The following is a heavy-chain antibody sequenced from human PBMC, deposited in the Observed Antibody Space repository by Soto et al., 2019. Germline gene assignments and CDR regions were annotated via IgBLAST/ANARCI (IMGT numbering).Heavy chain of an antibody. D-gene: IGHD6-6*01. Sequence: GGSLRLSCAASGFTFNSYSMNWVRQAPGKGLEWVSYISSGSATIYYADSVKGRFTISRDNAKNSLYLQMNSLRDEDTAVYYCARDSASYSTSSGSYWYFDLWGRGTLVTISS. V-gene: IGHV3-48*02. CDR2: ISSGSATI. J-gene: IGHJ2*01. CDR3: ARDSASYSTSSGSYWYFDL. CDR1: GFTFNSYS.